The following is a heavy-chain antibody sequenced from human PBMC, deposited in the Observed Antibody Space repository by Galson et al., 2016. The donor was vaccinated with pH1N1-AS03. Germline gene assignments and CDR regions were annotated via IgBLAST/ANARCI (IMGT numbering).Heavy chain of an antibody. V-gene: IGHV3-21*01. CDR2: ISSANSYI. CDR3: ARELESSTSPPFDF. Sequence: SLRLSCAASGFTFSSYNMHWVRQAPGKGLEWVSSISSANSYIYYADSLKGRFTISRDNAKKSLYLEMNSLRAEDTAVYYCARELESSTSPPFDFWGQGTQVTVSS. J-gene: IGHJ4*02. CDR1: GFTFSSYN. D-gene: IGHD1-1*01.